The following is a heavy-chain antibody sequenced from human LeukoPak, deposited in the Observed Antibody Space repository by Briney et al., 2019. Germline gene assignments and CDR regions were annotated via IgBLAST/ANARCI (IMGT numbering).Heavy chain of an antibody. CDR2: ISGSGGST. D-gene: IGHD3-10*01. Sequence: GRSLGLSCAASGFTFSSYAISCVRQAPGKGLEWVSAISGSGGSTYYADSVKGRFTISRDNSKNTLYLQMNILRAEDTAVYYCAKSPWQHPGEDWFDPWGQGTLVTVSS. CDR3: AKSPWQHPGEDWFDP. J-gene: IGHJ5*02. V-gene: IGHV3-23*01. CDR1: GFTFSSYA.